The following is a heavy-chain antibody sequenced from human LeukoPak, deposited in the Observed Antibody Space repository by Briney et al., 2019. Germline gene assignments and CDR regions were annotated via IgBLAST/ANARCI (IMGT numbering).Heavy chain of an antibody. J-gene: IGHJ3*02. D-gene: IGHD3-10*01. CDR3: ARDSGWPSRGAFDI. Sequence: SETLSLTCTVSGGSISSSSYYWGWIRQPPGKGLEWIGSIYYSGSTYYNPSLKSRVTISVDTSKNQFSLKLSSVTAADTAVYYCARDSGWPSRGAFDIWGQGTMVTVSS. CDR1: GGSISSSSYY. V-gene: IGHV4-39*07. CDR2: IYYSGST.